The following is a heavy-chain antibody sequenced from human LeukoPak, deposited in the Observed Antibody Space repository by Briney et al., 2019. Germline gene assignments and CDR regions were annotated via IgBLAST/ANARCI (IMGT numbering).Heavy chain of an antibody. J-gene: IGHJ5*02. CDR2: RNPNSGNT. Sequence: ASVKVSCKASGYTFTSYDINWVRQATGQGLEWMGWRNPNSGNTGYAQKFQGRVTMTRNTSISTAYMELSSLRSEDTAVYYCARGGYCSGGSCYRPVWFDPWGQGTLVTVSS. D-gene: IGHD2-15*01. V-gene: IGHV1-8*01. CDR3: ARGGYCSGGSCYRPVWFDP. CDR1: GYTFTSYD.